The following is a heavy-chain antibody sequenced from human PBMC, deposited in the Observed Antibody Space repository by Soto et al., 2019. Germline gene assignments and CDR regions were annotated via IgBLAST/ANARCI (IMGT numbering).Heavy chain of an antibody. CDR3: ARVSEGGSYYGGLDY. D-gene: IGHD1-26*01. CDR1: GFTFSSYG. V-gene: IGHV3-33*01. J-gene: IGHJ4*02. CDR2: IWYDGNIK. Sequence: QVQLVESGGGVVQPGRSLRLSCAASGFTFSSYGMHWVRQAPGKGLEWVAVIWYDGNIKYYADSVKGRFTISRDNSKNTLFLQMNSPRAEDTAVYYCARVSEGGSYYGGLDYWGQGTLVTVSS.